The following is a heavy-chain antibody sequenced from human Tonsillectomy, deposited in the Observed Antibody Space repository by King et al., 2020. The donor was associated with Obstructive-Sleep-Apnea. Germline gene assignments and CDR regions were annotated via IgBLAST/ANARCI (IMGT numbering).Heavy chain of an antibody. CDR2: IYYSGST. Sequence: QLQESGPGLVKPSETLSLTCTVSGGSISSYYWSWIRQPPGKGLEWIGDIYYSGSTNYNPSLKSRVTITVDTSKNKFSLKLSSVTAADTAVYYCARHGWGVTVTTDWFDPWGQGTLVTVSS. CDR1: GGSISSYY. V-gene: IGHV4-59*08. D-gene: IGHD4-17*01. CDR3: ARHGWGVTVTTDWFDP. J-gene: IGHJ5*02.